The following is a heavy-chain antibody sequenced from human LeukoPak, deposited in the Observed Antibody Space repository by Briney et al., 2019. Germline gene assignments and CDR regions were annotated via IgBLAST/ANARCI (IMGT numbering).Heavy chain of an antibody. CDR2: ISWDGTIT. Sequence: PGGSLRLSCAASGFTFQHYTMHWVRQVPGKGLEWVSLISWDGTITDYADSVKGRFTVSRDDNKNSLYLQMNSLRIEDTAFYYCGKDIGISSSRTFDRCGQGTLVTVSS. CDR3: GKDIGISSSRTFDR. CDR1: GFTFQHYT. D-gene: IGHD6-6*01. V-gene: IGHV3-43*01. J-gene: IGHJ4*02.